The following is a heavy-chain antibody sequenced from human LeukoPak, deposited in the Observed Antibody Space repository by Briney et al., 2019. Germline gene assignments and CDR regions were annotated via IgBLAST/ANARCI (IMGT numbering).Heavy chain of an antibody. CDR2: IYYSGRT. J-gene: IGHJ4*02. CDR1: GGSISSDY. Sequence: SETLSLTCTVSGGSISSDYWSWIRQPPGKGLEWVGCIYYSGRTFYNPSLKSRVTMSVDTSKNQFSLKLSSVTAADTAIYYCARGFYSPAYWGQGTLVTVSS. CDR3: ARGFYSPAY. D-gene: IGHD4-11*01. V-gene: IGHV4-59*01.